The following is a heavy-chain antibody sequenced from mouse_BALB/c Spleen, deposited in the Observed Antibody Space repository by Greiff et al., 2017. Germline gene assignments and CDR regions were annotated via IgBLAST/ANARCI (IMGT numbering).Heavy chain of an antibody. CDR2: IDPYNGGT. Sequence: EVKVVESGPELVKPGASVKVSCKASGYAFTSYNMYWVKQSHGKSLEWIGYIDPYNGGTSYNQKFKGKATLTVDKSSSTAYMHLNSLTSEDSAVYYCARTFIYYYGSSYAMDYWGQGTSVTVSS. CDR3: ARTFIYYYGSSYAMDY. J-gene: IGHJ4*01. V-gene: IGHV1S135*01. D-gene: IGHD1-1*01. CDR1: GYAFTSYN.